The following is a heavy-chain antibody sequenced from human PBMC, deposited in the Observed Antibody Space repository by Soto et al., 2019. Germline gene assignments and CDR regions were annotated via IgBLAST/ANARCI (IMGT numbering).Heavy chain of an antibody. CDR3: ARWGPKTGPILSHYYYYYGMDV. CDR2: INHSGST. Sequence: SWTPSPTCAVYGGSFSGYYWGWVRPPPGKGVGRLGEINHSGSTNYNPSLKSRVTISVDTSKNQFSLKLSSLTAADTAVYYCARWGPKTGPILSHYYYYYGMDVWGQGTTVTISS. D-gene: IGHD1-7*01. CDR1: GGSFSGYY. V-gene: IGHV4-34*01. J-gene: IGHJ6*02.